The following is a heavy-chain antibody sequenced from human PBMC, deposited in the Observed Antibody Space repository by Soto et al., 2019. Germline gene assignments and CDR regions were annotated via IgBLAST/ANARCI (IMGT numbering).Heavy chain of an antibody. Sequence: PGGSLRLSCAASGFTFSSFAMNWVRQAPGKGLEWVSGISHSGGDTYYAESVKGRFTISRDNSKNTLYVQLNSLRAEDTAVYYCAKTPYSSSSGTFDVWGQGTMVTVSS. CDR2: ISHSGGDT. J-gene: IGHJ3*01. D-gene: IGHD6-6*01. CDR3: AKTPYSSSSGTFDV. V-gene: IGHV3-23*01. CDR1: GFTFSSFA.